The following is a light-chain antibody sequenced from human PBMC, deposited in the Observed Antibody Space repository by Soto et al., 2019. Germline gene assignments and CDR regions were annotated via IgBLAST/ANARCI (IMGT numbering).Light chain of an antibody. CDR1: QGIGNA. CDR2: GAS. J-gene: IGKJ1*01. Sequence: AIQMTQSPSSLSASLGDGVTISFRASQGIGNALGWYQQKPGKPPKVLIYGASNLHSGVPPRFSSSGSGTDFTLAISSLQPEDSATYYCLQDINYPWTFGQGTKVDIK. V-gene: IGKV1-6*01. CDR3: LQDINYPWT.